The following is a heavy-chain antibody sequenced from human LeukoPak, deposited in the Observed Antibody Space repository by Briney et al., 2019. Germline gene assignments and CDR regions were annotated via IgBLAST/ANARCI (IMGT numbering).Heavy chain of an antibody. J-gene: IGHJ3*02. CDR1: GGPISRYY. V-gene: IGHV4-59*08. D-gene: IGHD3-22*01. Sequence: SETLSLTCTVSGGPISRYYWSWIRQPPGKGLEWIGHIYDSGITNYNPSLKSRVTISVDTSKNQFSLKLSSVTAADTAVYYCARGSYYDSSGYYYTLRSDAFDIWGQGTMVTVSS. CDR3: ARGSYYDSSGYYYTLRSDAFDI. CDR2: IYDSGIT.